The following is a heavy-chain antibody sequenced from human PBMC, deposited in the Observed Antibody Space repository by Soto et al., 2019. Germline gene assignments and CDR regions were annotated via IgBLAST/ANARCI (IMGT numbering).Heavy chain of an antibody. J-gene: IGHJ4*02. V-gene: IGHV3-74*01. CDR2: INTDGSTT. CDR1: GSTFSDHW. CDR3: ARGRYYYDSSGYYTNDY. Sequence: PGGSLRLSCAASGSTFSDHWMHWVRQAPGEGLVWVSRINTDGSTTSYADSVKGRFTISRDNSKNTLYLQMNSLRAEDTAVYYCARGRYYYDSSGYYTNDYWGQGTLVTVSS. D-gene: IGHD3-22*01.